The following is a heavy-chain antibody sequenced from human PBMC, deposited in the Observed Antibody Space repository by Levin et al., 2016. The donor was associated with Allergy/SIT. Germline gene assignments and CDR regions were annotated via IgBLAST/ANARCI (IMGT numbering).Heavy chain of an antibody. CDR1: GYTFTSYY. CDR2: INPSGGST. J-gene: IGHJ6*03. D-gene: IGHD3-10*01. V-gene: IGHV1-46*01. CDR3: ARDTATMVRGVTYYYYMDV. Sequence: ASVKVSCKASGYTFTSYYMHWVRQAPGQGLEWMGIINPSGGSTSYAQKFQGRVTMTRDTSTSTVYMELSSLRSEDTAVYYCARDTATMVRGVTYYYYMDVWGKGTTVTVSS.